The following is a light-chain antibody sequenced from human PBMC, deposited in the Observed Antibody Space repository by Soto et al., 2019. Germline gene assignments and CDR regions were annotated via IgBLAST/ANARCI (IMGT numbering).Light chain of an antibody. V-gene: IGKV3-15*01. CDR1: QSVSSN. J-gene: IGKJ5*01. CDR3: QHYDNWPPVT. CDR2: GAS. Sequence: EIVMTQSPATLSVSPGERVTLSCRASQSVSSNLAWYQHKSGQAPRLLIYGASTRVTGIPARFSGSGSGTEFTLTISSLQSEDFAIYYCQHYDNWPPVTFGQGTRLEIK.